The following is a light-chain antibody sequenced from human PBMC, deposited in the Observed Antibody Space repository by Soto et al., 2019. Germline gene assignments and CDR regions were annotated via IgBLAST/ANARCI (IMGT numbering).Light chain of an antibody. CDR1: QSVSSSY. J-gene: IGKJ1*01. CDR2: GAS. V-gene: IGKV3-20*01. CDR3: QQYGSSPGT. Sequence: EIVLTQSPGTLSLSPGERATLSCRASQSVSSSYLAWNQQKPGQASRLLIYGASSRATAIPDRFSGSGSGRDFTLTISRLEPEDFAVYYCQQYGSSPGTFGQGTKVDIK.